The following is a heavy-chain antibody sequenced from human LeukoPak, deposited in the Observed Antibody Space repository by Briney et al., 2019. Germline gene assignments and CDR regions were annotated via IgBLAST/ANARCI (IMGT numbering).Heavy chain of an antibody. Sequence: SETLSLTCTVSGGSISIYYWSWIRQPAGKRLEWIGRIDTSGITNYNPSLKSRLTMSVDTSKNQFSMKLSSVTAADTAVYYCASHSGYDPNWFDPWGQGTLVTVSS. D-gene: IGHD5-12*01. CDR2: IDTSGIT. CDR1: GGSISIYY. J-gene: IGHJ5*02. V-gene: IGHV4-4*07. CDR3: ASHSGYDPNWFDP.